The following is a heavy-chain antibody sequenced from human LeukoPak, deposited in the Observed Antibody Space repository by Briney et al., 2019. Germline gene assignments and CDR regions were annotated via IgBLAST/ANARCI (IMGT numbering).Heavy chain of an antibody. V-gene: IGHV1-2*02. CDR1: GYTFTGYY. J-gene: IGHJ6*03. Sequence: GASVKDSCKASGYTFTGYYIHWVRQAPGQGLEWMGWINPNSGGTNYAQKFQGRVTMTRDTSISTAYMELSRLRSDDTAVYYCARDFRPDYDFWSGPYGALYYYYYMDVWGKGTTVTVSS. CDR3: ARDFRPDYDFWSGPYGALYYYYYMDV. CDR2: INPNSGGT. D-gene: IGHD3-3*01.